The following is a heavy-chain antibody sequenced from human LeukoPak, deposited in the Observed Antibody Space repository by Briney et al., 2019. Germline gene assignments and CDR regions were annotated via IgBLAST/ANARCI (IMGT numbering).Heavy chain of an antibody. CDR2: ISGSGGST. D-gene: IGHD6-6*01. J-gene: IGHJ4*02. CDR1: GFTFSSYA. CDR3: AKDSMSSSSLDY. Sequence: GGSLRLSCAASGFTFSSYAMSWVRQAPGKGLERVSAISGSGGSTYYADSVKGRFTISRDNSKNTLYLQMNSLRAEDTAVYYCAKDSMSSSSLDYWGQGTLVTVSS. V-gene: IGHV3-23*01.